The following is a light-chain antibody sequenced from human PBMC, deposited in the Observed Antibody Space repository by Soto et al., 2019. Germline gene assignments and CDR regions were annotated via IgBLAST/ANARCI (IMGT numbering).Light chain of an antibody. Sequence: EIVMTQSPATLSVSPGERATLSCRASQSVSINLAWYQQKPGQAPRLLIYDASTRATGIPARFSGSGSGTEFTLTISSLQSEDFAVYYCQQYNIWPPWTFGQGTRVEI. V-gene: IGKV3D-15*01. J-gene: IGKJ1*01. CDR3: QQYNIWPPWT. CDR2: DAS. CDR1: QSVSIN.